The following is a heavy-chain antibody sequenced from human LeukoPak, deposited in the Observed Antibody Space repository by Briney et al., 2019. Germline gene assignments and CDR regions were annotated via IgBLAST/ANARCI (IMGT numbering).Heavy chain of an antibody. D-gene: IGHD1-14*01. Sequence: SETLSLTCNVSGASISDYYWSWVRQSPEKGLEWIASLLFRGTAHYNPSLRSRVAISDDTSNNQSFLRLTSVTTTDTAVYYCARTGRRGYFDFWGRGTLVTVSS. J-gene: IGHJ2*01. CDR3: ARTGRRGYFDF. CDR2: LLFRGTA. CDR1: GASISDYY. V-gene: IGHV4-4*09.